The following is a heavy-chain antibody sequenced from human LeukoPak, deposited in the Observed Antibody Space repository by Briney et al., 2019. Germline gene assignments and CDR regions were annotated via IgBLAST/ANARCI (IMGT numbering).Heavy chain of an antibody. V-gene: IGHV1-2*02. CDR3: ANFPGYSSSWYFDY. D-gene: IGHD6-13*01. Sequence: ASVKLSCKASGYTFTGYYMHWLRQAPGQALEWMGWINPNSGGTNYAQKFQGRVTMTRDTSISTAYMELSRLRSDDTAVYYCANFPGYSSSWYFDYWGQGALVTVSS. CDR2: INPNSGGT. CDR1: GYTFTGYY. J-gene: IGHJ4*02.